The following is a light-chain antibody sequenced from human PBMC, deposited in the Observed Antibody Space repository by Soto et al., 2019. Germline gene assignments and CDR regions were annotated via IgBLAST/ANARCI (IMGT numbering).Light chain of an antibody. J-gene: IGKJ3*01. CDR1: QSVSNY. Sequence: EVVLEQSPATLSLSPGERATLSFSASQSVSNYLAWYQQKPGQAPRLLIFDASNRATGVPARFSGSGSGTDSTLTISSLEPEDFAVYYCQQRTNWPPGTTFGPGTKV. CDR3: QQRTNWPPGTT. V-gene: IGKV3-11*01. CDR2: DAS.